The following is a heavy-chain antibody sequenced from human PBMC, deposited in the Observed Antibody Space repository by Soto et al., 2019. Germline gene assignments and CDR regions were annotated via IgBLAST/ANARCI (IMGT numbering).Heavy chain of an antibody. CDR2: IRSSSSYI. J-gene: IGHJ3*02. D-gene: IGHD5-12*01. Sequence: EVQLVESGGGLVKPGGSLRLSCAASGFTFSSYSMNWVRQAPGKGLEWVSSIRSSSSYIYYADSVKGRFTISRDNXKNSLYLQMNSLSAEDTAVYYWAREPGGMAKAVEIWGQGTMVTGSS. CDR3: AREPGGMAKAVEI. CDR1: GFTFSSYS. V-gene: IGHV3-21*01.